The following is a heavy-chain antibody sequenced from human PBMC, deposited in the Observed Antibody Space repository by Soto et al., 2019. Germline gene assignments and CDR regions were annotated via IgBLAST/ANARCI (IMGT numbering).Heavy chain of an antibody. V-gene: IGHV3-74*01. CDR1: GFTFSGYW. Sequence: EVQLVESGGGLVQPGGSLRLSCAASGFTFSGYWMHWVRQAPGKGLVWVSRINSEGSSTNYADSVKGQFTISRDNAKNTLYLQMNSLRAEDTAVYYCGRGASGSYRLDYWGQGTLVTVSS. CDR2: INSEGSST. CDR3: GRGASGSYRLDY. D-gene: IGHD3-10*01. J-gene: IGHJ4*02.